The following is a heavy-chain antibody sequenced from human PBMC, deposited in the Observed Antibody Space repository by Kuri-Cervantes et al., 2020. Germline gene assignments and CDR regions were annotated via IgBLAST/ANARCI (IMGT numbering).Heavy chain of an antibody. CDR3: ARGYSGYDYGYYYYYMDV. Sequence: ASVKVSCKASGYTSTSYDINWVRQAPGEGLEWMGWISAYNGDTNYAQKFQGRVTMTRNTSISTAYMELSSLRSEDTAVYYCARGYSGYDYGYYYYYMDVWGKGTTVTVSS. V-gene: IGHV1-8*02. J-gene: IGHJ6*03. CDR1: GYTSTSYD. D-gene: IGHD5-12*01. CDR2: ISAYNGDT.